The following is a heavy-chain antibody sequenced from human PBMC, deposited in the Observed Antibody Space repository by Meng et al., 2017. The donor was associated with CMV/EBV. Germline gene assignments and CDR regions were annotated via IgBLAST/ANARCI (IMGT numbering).Heavy chain of an antibody. J-gene: IGHJ4*02. CDR3: VRDRFLEWLFDY. V-gene: IGHV3-30-3*01. Sequence: GESLKISCAASGFTFSSYAMHWVRQAPGKGLEWVAVISYDGSNKYYTDSVKGRFTISRDNSKNTLYLQMNSLRAEDTAVYYCVRDRFLEWLFDYWGQGTLVTVSS. CDR1: GFTFSSYA. D-gene: IGHD3-3*01. CDR2: ISYDGSNK.